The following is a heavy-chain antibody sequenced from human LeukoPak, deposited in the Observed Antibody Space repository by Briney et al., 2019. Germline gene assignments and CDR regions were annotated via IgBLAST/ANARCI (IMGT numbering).Heavy chain of an antibody. J-gene: IGHJ4*02. CDR2: ISGGGNT. CDR1: GFTFSNYA. Sequence: EGSLRLSCAASGFTFSNYAMSWVRQAPGKGLEWVSAISGGGNTYYADSVKGRFTISRDNSKNTLYLQMNSLRAEDTAVYYCAKYTWGRGHFDDWGQGTLVTVSS. V-gene: IGHV3-23*01. D-gene: IGHD2-15*01. CDR3: AKYTWGRGHFDD.